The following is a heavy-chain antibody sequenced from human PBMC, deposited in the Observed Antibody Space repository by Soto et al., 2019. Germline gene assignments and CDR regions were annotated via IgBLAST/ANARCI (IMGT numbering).Heavy chain of an antibody. CDR1: GFTFSISA. D-gene: IGHD3-3*01. J-gene: IGHJ6*02. CDR3: AKGPTIFGVVISFDYYYGMYV. Sequence: PGGSLRLSCAASGFTFSISAMSWVRHAPGRGLECVSAISGSGAGTYYADSVKGRFTISRDNSKNTLYLQMSGLRAEDTAVYYCAKGPTIFGVVISFDYYYGMYVWAQGTPVTVS. V-gene: IGHV3-23*01. CDR2: ISGSGAGT.